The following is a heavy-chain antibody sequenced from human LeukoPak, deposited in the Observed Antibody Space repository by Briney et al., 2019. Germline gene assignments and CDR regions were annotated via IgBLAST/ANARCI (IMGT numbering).Heavy chain of an antibody. CDR3: ARTPLYCSSTSCYNFDY. V-gene: IGHV4-39*01. D-gene: IGHD2-2*02. Sequence: PSETLSLTCTVSGGSISSSSYYWGWIRQPPGKGLEWIGSFYYSGSTYYNPSLKSRVTISVDTSKNQFSLKLSSVTAADTAVYYCARTPLYCSSTSCYNFDYWGQGTLVTVCS. CDR1: GGSISSSSYY. J-gene: IGHJ4*02. CDR2: FYYSGST.